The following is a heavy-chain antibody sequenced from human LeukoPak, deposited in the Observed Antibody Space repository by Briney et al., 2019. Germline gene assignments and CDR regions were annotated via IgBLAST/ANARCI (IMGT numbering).Heavy chain of an antibody. D-gene: IGHD1-26*01. J-gene: IGHJ4*02. Sequence: SETLSLTCTVSGGSISSSSYYWGWIRQPPGKGLEWIGSIYYSGSTYYNPSLKSRVTISVDTSKNQFSLKLSSVTDADTAVYYCATRRELLWGVCFDYWGQGTLVTVSS. CDR1: GGSISSSSYY. CDR3: ATRRELLWGVCFDY. V-gene: IGHV4-39*01. CDR2: IYYSGST.